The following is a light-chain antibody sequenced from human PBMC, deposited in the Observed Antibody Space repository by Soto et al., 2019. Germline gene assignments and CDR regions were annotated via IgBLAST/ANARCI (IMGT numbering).Light chain of an antibody. Sequence: EIVSMQSPSILSLSPVDRATLSCMASQIIGSYLAWYQHKLGQPPRLLIYDASNRATGIPVRFSGSGSGTDFTLTISSLEPEDFAVYYWQQRSTWPPFSFGPGTKVDI. J-gene: IGKJ3*01. CDR1: QIIGSY. V-gene: IGKV3-11*01. CDR3: QQRSTWPPFS. CDR2: DAS.